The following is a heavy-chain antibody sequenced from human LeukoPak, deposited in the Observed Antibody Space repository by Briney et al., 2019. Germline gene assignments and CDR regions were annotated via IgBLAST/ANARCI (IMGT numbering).Heavy chain of an antibody. V-gene: IGHV4-59*08. CDR2: IYYSGST. CDR3: ARLYSSWDYYNNWFDP. Sequence: PSETLSLTCTVSGGSISSYYWSWIRQPPGEGLEWIGYIYYSGSTNYNPSLKSRVTISVDTSKNQFSLKLSSVTAADTAVYYCARLYSSWDYYNNWFDPWGQGTLVTVSS. J-gene: IGHJ5*02. CDR1: GGSISSYY. D-gene: IGHD6-6*01.